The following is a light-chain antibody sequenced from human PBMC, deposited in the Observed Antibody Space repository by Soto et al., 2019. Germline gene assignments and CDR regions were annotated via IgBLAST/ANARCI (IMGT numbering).Light chain of an antibody. CDR3: KQYSRSPFT. V-gene: IGKV3-20*01. CDR1: QSVSSNN. CDR2: GAS. Sequence: EIVLTQSPGTLSLSPGERATLSCRASQSVSSNNLAWYQQRPGQAPRVVIYGASTRATGIPERFSASGSGTDFTLNINRLEPEDFAVYYCKQYSRSPFTFSPRTKVDIK. J-gene: IGKJ3*01.